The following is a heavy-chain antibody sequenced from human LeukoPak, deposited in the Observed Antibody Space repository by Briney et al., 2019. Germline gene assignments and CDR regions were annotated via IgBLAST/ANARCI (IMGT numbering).Heavy chain of an antibody. CDR3: SRDLAPAGYYGMDV. V-gene: IGHV3-53*01. J-gene: IGHJ6*02. CDR2: IYAGGNT. Sequence: GGSLRLSCTVSGFTVSSNYMAWVRQAPGKGLEWVSVIYAGGNTYYADSVKGRFTISRDNANNSLYLHINSLRAEDRAVYYCSRDLAPAGYYGMDVWGQGTTVTVSS. D-gene: IGHD3-3*02. CDR1: GFTVSSNY.